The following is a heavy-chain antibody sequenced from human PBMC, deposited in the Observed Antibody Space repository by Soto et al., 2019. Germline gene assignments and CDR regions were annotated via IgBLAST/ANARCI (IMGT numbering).Heavy chain of an antibody. V-gene: IGHV4-59*01. D-gene: IGHD6-25*01. CDR1: GGSISSYY. CDR3: ARPHGGSSGWDNWFDP. J-gene: IGHJ5*02. CDR2: IHYSGST. Sequence: QVQLQESGPGLVKPSETLSLTCTVSGGSISSYYWSWIRQPPGKGLEWIGYIHYSGSTNYNPSLKSRVTRSVDTSKNQFSLKLNSVTAADTAVYYGARPHGGSSGWDNWFDPWGQGTLVTVSS.